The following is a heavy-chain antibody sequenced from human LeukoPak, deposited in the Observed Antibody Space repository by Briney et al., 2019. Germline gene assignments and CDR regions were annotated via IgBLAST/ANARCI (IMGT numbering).Heavy chain of an antibody. D-gene: IGHD3-22*01. CDR1: GGSISSYY. J-gene: IGHJ5*02. CDR2: IYYSGST. V-gene: IGHV4-59*01. Sequence: PSETLSLTCTVSGGSISSYYWSWIRQPPGKGLEWIGYIYYSGSTNYNPSLKSRVTISVDTSKNQFSLKLSPVTAADTAVYYCARDSDDSSGYNWFDPWGQGTLVTVSS. CDR3: ARDSDDSSGYNWFDP.